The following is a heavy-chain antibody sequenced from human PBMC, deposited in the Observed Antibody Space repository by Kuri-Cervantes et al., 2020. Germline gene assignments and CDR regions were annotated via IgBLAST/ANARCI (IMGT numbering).Heavy chain of an antibody. Sequence: GESLKISCTVSGFTFSTYAMSWVRQAPGEGLEWVASVSRYGDNTSYADSVKGRFTISRDNAKNSLYLQMKSLRAEDTAVYYCARDVSDGDFNYYYYYMDVWGKGTTVTVSS. CDR3: ARDVSDGDFNYYYYYMDV. D-gene: IGHD4-17*01. V-gene: IGHV3-23*01. CDR2: VSRYGDNT. CDR1: GFTFSTYA. J-gene: IGHJ6*03.